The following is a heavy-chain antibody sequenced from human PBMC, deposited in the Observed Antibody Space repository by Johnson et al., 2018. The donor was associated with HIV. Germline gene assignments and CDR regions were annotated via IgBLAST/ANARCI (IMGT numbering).Heavy chain of an antibody. D-gene: IGHD3-22*01. CDR2: INGDGSST. V-gene: IGHV3-74*02. J-gene: IGHJ3*02. Sequence: MMLVESGGGLVQPGGSLRLSCAASGFTFSSYWMHWVRQVPGKGLVWVSRINGDGSSTFYADSVKGRFTTSRDSAKNTVYLQMNSLRDEDTAVYYCARGTYYYDTSAFDIWGRGTMITVSS. CDR3: ARGTYYYDTSAFDI. CDR1: GFTFSSYW.